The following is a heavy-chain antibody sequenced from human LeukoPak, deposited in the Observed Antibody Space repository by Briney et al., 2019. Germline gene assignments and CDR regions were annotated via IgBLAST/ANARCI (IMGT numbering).Heavy chain of an antibody. D-gene: IGHD2-8*01. J-gene: IGHJ4*02. Sequence: GGSLRLSCAASGFTFSSYSMNWVRQAPGKGLEWVASIREDGSEKTSVDSVKGRFTISRDNAKNSAYLQMDSLRGEDTAVYYCARGPTNGQAFDYWGQGTLVSVSS. V-gene: IGHV3-7*01. CDR3: ARGPTNGQAFDY. CDR2: IREDGSEK. CDR1: GFTFSSYS.